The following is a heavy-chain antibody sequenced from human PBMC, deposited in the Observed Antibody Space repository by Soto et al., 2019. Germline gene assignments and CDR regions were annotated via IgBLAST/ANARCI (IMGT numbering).Heavy chain of an antibody. Sequence: ASVKVSCKASGYTFTSYAMHWVRQAPGQRLEWMGWINAGNGNTKYSQKFQGRVTITRDTSASTAYMELSSLRSEDTAVYYCARDSDSSGWYGEYYFDYWGQGTLVTVSS. CDR2: INAGNGNT. J-gene: IGHJ4*02. V-gene: IGHV1-3*01. CDR1: GYTFTSYA. CDR3: ARDSDSSGWYGEYYFDY. D-gene: IGHD6-19*01.